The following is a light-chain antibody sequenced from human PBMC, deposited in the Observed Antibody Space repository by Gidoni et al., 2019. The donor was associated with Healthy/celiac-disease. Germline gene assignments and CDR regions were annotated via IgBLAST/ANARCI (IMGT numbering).Light chain of an antibody. CDR2: DAS. V-gene: IGKV1-33*01. CDR3: QKYDNLPPFT. CDR1: QDISNY. Sequence: DIQITQSPSSLSASVGDRVTITFQASQDISNYLNWYQQKPGKAPKLLIYDASNLETGVPSRFSGSGSGTDFTFTISSLQPEDIATYYCQKYDNLPPFTFGPGTKVDIK. J-gene: IGKJ3*01.